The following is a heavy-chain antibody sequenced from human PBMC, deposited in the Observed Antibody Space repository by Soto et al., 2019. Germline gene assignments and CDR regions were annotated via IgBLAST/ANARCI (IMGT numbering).Heavy chain of an antibody. D-gene: IGHD3-10*02. CDR1: GFSLTNNGEA. V-gene: IGHV2-5*02. J-gene: IGHJ5*02. CDR2: IYWDDDN. Sequence: QITLKESGPTLVKPTQTLTLTCTFSGFSLTNNGEAVGWFRQSPGKALEWLVLIYWDDDNRYKPTLRTRLSTSKNTSKNQVVLTLTNKDPVDTATYYCARYVATSPAGWFEPWGQGIPVTVSS. CDR3: ARYVATSPAGWFEP.